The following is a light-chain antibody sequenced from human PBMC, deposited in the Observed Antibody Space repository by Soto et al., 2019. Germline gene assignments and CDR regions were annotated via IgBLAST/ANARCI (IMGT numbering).Light chain of an antibody. Sequence: EIVLTQSPATLSLSPGDRATLSCRASQSVGSYLAWYQQKPGQAPRLLIYDASNGAAGIPARFSGSGSGTDFTLTISSLEPEDFAVYYCQQRATGYTFGQGTRLEIK. CDR2: DAS. CDR3: QQRATGYT. J-gene: IGKJ2*01. V-gene: IGKV3-11*01. CDR1: QSVGSY.